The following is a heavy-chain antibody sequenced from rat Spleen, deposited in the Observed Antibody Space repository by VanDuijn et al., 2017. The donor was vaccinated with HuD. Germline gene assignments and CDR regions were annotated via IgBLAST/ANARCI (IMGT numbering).Heavy chain of an antibody. CDR1: GFTFSNYD. J-gene: IGHJ3*01. V-gene: IGHV5-29*01. CDR3: TRHEPNWFVY. Sequence: EVQLVESGGGLVQPGRSLKLSCAASGFTFSNYDMAWVRQAPTKGLEWVATISYYGTTAHYRDSVKGRFTISRDIANSTLYLQMDSLRSEDTATYYCTRHEPNWFVYWGQGTLVTVSS. CDR2: ISYYGTTA.